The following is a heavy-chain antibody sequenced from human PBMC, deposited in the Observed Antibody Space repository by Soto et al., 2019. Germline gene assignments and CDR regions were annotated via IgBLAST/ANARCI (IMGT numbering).Heavy chain of an antibody. V-gene: IGHV4-4*07. CDR2: IYTSGST. D-gene: IGHD6-19*01. Sequence: PSETLSLTCTVSGGSISSYYWSWIRQPAGKGLEWTGRIYTSGSTNYNPSLKSRVTMSVDTSKNQFSLKLSSVTAADTAVYYCARDNTGYSSGWSFDYWGQGTLVTVSS. CDR1: GGSISSYY. J-gene: IGHJ4*02. CDR3: ARDNTGYSSGWSFDY.